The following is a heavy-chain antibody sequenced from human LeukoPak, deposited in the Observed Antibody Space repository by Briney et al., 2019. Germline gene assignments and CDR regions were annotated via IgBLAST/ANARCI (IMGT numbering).Heavy chain of an antibody. D-gene: IGHD5-24*01. Sequence: ASVKVSCKASGYTFTGYYMHWLRHAPGQGLEWMGWINPNSGGTNYAQKFQGRVTLTRDTSISTAYMELNRLRSEDTAVYYCASGRDGYNYYWGQGTLVTVSS. J-gene: IGHJ4*02. CDR1: GYTFTGYY. V-gene: IGHV1-2*02. CDR2: INPNSGGT. CDR3: ASGRDGYNYY.